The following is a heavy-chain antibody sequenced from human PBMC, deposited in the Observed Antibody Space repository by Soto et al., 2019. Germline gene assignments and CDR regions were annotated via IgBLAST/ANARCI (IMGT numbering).Heavy chain of an antibody. D-gene: IGHD5-18*01. CDR2: ISGSSSTI. V-gene: IGHV3-48*02. CDR1: GFTFNTYH. Sequence: EVQLVESGGGLVQPRGSLRLSCAASGFTFNTYHMNWVRQAPGKGLEWVSYISGSSSTIYYADSVKGRFTISRDNAKNSLYLQMNSLRDEDTAVYYCATAADTGNVAMDVWGQGTTVTVSS. J-gene: IGHJ6*02. CDR3: ATAADTGNVAMDV.